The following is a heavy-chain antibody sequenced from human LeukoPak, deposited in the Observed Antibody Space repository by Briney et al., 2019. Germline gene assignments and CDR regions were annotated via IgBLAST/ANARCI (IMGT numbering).Heavy chain of an antibody. CDR3: ARDALEGSSGPRVI. V-gene: IGHV3-33*01. D-gene: IGHD3-22*01. CDR2: IWYDGSNK. J-gene: IGHJ3*02. CDR1: GFTFSSYG. Sequence: PGGSLRLSCAASGFTFSSYGMHWVRQAPGKGLEWVAVIWYDGSNKYYADSVKGRFTISRDNSKNTLYLQMNSLRAEDTAVYYCARDALEGSSGPRVIWGQGTMVTVSS.